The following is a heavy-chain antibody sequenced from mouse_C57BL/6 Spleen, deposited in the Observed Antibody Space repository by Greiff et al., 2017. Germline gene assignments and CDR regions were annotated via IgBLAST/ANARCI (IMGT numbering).Heavy chain of an antibody. Sequence: QVQLKQPGAELVMPGASVKLSCKASGYTFTSYWMHWVKQRPGQGLEWIGEIDPSDSYTNYNQKFKGKSTLTVDKSSSTAYMQLSSLTSEDSAVYYCARRELGRIYDFDYWGQGTTRTVSS. J-gene: IGHJ2*01. D-gene: IGHD4-1*01. CDR2: IDPSDSYT. CDR1: GYTFTSYW. CDR3: ARRELGRIYDFDY. V-gene: IGHV1-69*01.